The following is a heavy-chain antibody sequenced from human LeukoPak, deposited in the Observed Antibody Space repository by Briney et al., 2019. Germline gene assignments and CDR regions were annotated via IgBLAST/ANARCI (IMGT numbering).Heavy chain of an antibody. J-gene: IGHJ4*02. Sequence: PGGSLRLSCAASGFTFSSYEMNWVRQAPGKGLEWVSYISSSGTTIYYADSVKGRFTISRDNSKNTLYLQMNSLRAEDTAVYYCAKEEWLRSPYSSGWYRVYWGQGTLVTVYS. D-gene: IGHD6-19*01. CDR1: GFTFSSYE. CDR3: AKEEWLRSPYSSGWYRVY. CDR2: ISSSGTTI. V-gene: IGHV3-48*03.